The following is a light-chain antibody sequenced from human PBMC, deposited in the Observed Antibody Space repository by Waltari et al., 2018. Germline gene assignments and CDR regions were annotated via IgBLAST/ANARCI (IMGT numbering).Light chain of an antibody. J-gene: IGKJ1*01. V-gene: IGKV1-5*03. CDR1: QSISSW. CDR3: QQYNSYSRT. Sequence: DIQMTQSPSTLSASVGDRVTITCRASQSISSWLAWYQLKPGKAPKLLIYKASGLESGVPARFSGSGSWTEFTLTISSLQPDDFATYYCQQYNSYSRTFGQGTKVEIK. CDR2: KAS.